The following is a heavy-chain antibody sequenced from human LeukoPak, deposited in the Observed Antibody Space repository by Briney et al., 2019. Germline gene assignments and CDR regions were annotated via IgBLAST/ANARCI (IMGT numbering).Heavy chain of an antibody. D-gene: IGHD3-22*01. CDR3: ARDRGDSSGYYHYVAFDI. CDR2: IKQDGSEK. V-gene: IGHV3-7*03. J-gene: IGHJ3*02. Sequence: PGGSLRLSCAASGFTFSSYWMSWVRQAPGKGLEGVANIKQDGSEKYYVDSVKGRFTISRDNAKNSLYLQMNSLRTEDTAVYYCARDRGDSSGYYHYVAFDIWGQGTMVTVSS. CDR1: GFTFSSYW.